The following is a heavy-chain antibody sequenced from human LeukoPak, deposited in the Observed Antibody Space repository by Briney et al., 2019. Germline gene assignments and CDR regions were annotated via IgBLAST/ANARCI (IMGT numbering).Heavy chain of an antibody. CDR3: AGTYIYYYYYYMDV. J-gene: IGHJ6*03. D-gene: IGHD2-2*02. CDR2: IYHSGNT. V-gene: IGHV4-59*01. Sequence: SETLSLTCTVSGGSISSYYLSWIRQPPGKGLEWIGYIYHSGNTNYNPSLKSRVTISVDTSKNQFSLKLSSVTAADTAVYYCAGTYIYYYYYYMDVWGKGTTVTISS. CDR1: GGSISSYY.